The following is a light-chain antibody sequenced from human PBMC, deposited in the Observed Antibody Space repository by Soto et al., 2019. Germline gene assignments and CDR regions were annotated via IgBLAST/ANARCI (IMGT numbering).Light chain of an antibody. V-gene: IGKV4-1*01. J-gene: IGKJ3*01. CDR3: QQYYLAPLT. CDR2: WAS. Sequence: IVLTQSSDSLAVSLGERATINCKSSQSVLYRSDSKNYLAWYQLKPGQPPKLLIYWASARESGVPDRFSGSGSGTDFTLTINNLQAEDVAVYFCQQYYLAPLTFGPGTKVDIK. CDR1: QSVLYRSDSKNY.